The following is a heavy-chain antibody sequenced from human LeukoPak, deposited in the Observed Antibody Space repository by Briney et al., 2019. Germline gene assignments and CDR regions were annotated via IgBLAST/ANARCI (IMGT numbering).Heavy chain of an antibody. Sequence: GGSLRLSCAASGFTFSNYAMSWVRQAPGKGLEWVSVISGSGGTTYSADSVKGRFTISRDNSKNTLYLQMNSLRAENTAAYYCARERGSSGGNTNGYFDYWGQGALVTVSS. CDR3: ARERGSSGGNTNGYFDY. J-gene: IGHJ4*02. V-gene: IGHV3-23*01. D-gene: IGHD4-23*01. CDR1: GFTFSNYA. CDR2: ISGSGGTT.